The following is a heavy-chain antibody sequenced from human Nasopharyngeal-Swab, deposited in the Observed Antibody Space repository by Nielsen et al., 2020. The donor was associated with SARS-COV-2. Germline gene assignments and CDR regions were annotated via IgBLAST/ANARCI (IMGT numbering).Heavy chain of an antibody. CDR1: GFTFSSYA. V-gene: IGHV3-30*04. CDR2: ISYDGSNK. Sequence: GESLKISCAASGFTFSSYAMHWVRQAPGKGLEWVAVISYDGSNKYYADSVKGRFTISRDNSKNTLYLQMNSLRAEDTAVYYCERTAHWGQGTLVTVSS. CDR3: ERTAH. J-gene: IGHJ4*02.